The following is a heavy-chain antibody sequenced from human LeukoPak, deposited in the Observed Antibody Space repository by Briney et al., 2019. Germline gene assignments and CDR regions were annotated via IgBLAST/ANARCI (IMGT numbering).Heavy chain of an antibody. J-gene: IGHJ3*02. Sequence: SVKVSCKASGGTFSSYAISWVRQAPGQGLEWMGRIIPIFGTANYAQKFQGRVTITADESTSTAYMELSSLRSEDTAVYYCARDYTKYYDILTGYNDAFDIWGQGTMVTVSS. CDR3: ARDYTKYYDILTGYNDAFDI. CDR1: GGTFSSYA. D-gene: IGHD3-9*01. CDR2: IIPIFGTA. V-gene: IGHV1-69*13.